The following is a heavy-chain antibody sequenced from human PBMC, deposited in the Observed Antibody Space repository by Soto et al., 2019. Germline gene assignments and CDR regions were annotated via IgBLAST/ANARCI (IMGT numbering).Heavy chain of an antibody. J-gene: IGHJ6*02. CDR2: IIPIFGTA. V-gene: IGHV1-69*06. CDR1: GGTFSTSA. Sequence: QVRLVQSGAEVKKPGSSVKASCKTSGGTFSTSAISWVRQAPGQGLEWMGGIIPIFGTANYAQKFQGRVSITADKSTRTAYRGRSSGTSEDTAVYYCASGEVRGGGDVGGQGPTVTFPS. D-gene: IGHD3-10*01. CDR3: ASGEVRGGGDV.